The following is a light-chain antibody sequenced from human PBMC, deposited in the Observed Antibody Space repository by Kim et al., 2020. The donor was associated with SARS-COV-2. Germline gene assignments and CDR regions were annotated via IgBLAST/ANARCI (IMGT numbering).Light chain of an antibody. CDR2: DVS. J-gene: IGLJ1*01. V-gene: IGLV2-14*03. CDR1: RSDVGYYNT. CDR3: SSHTTSSTYV. Sequence: GQSITISCTGTRSDVGYYNTVSGNQQHPGTAPKLSIYDVSGRASGVSNHFSGSQSGNTASLTISGLRAEDEADYYCSSHTTSSTYVFGSGTKVTVL.